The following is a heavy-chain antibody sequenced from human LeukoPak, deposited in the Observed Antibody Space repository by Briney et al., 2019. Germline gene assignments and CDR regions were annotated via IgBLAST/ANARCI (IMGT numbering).Heavy chain of an antibody. CDR1: GGTFSSYA. J-gene: IGHJ5*02. CDR3: ARPTRDCSSTSCRNWFDP. D-gene: IGHD2-2*01. Sequence: SVKVSCKASGGTFSSYAISWVRQAPGQGLEWMGGIIPIFGTANYAQKFQGRVTITADESTSTAYMELSSLRSEDTAVYYCARPTRDCSSTSCRNWFDPWGQGTLVTVSS. V-gene: IGHV1-69*13. CDR2: IIPIFGTA.